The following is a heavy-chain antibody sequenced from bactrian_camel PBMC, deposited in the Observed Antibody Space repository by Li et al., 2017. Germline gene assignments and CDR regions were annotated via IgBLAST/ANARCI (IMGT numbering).Heavy chain of an antibody. Sequence: QLVESGGGSVQTGGSLRLSCTAPGFTSNNCGIAWYRQAPGKQREWVSSISTDGSTAYEDSVKGRFTISKDKAKDTVYPQMNSLKPEDTAMYSCKTQGRSVRCSWGALGQGTQVTVS. J-gene: IGHJ4*01. CDR2: ISTDGST. D-gene: IGHD5*01. CDR1: GFTSNNCG. V-gene: IGHV3S53*01.